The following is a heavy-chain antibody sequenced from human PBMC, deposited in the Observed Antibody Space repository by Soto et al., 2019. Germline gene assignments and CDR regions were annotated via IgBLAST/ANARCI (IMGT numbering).Heavy chain of an antibody. Sequence: SVKVSCKASGGTFSSYAISWVRQAPGQGLEWMGGIIPIFGTANYAQKFQGRVTITADESTSTAYMELSSLRSEDTAVYYCARAGFSFKRQLGYYYYYGMDVWGQGTTVTVSS. CDR2: IIPIFGTA. D-gene: IGHD6-6*01. V-gene: IGHV1-69*13. CDR1: GGTFSSYA. J-gene: IGHJ6*02. CDR3: ARAGFSFKRQLGYYYYYGMDV.